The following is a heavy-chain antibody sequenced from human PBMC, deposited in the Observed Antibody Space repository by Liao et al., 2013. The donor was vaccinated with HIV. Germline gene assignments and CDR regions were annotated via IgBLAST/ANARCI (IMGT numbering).Heavy chain of an antibody. CDR3: ARANARIAAAGLDAFDI. J-gene: IGHJ3*02. Sequence: QVQLQQWGAGLLKPSETLSLTCTVSGGSISSGTYYWSWIRQPAGKGLEWIGRIYTSGSTNYNPSLKSRVTISVDRSKKQFSLKLSSVTAADTAVYYCARANARIAAAGLDAFDIWGQGTMVTVSS. D-gene: IGHD6-13*01. CDR1: GGSISSGTYY. V-gene: IGHV4-61*02. CDR2: IYTSGST.